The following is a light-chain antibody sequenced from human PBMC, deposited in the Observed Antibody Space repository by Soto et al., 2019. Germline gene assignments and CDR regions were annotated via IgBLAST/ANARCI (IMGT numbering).Light chain of an antibody. J-gene: IGKJ4*01. Sequence: AIRMTQSPSSFSASTGDRVTITCRASQGISSYLAWYQQKQGKAPKLLIYAASTLQSGVPSRFSGSGSGTDFTLTISCLQSADFATDYCQQYYSYPLTFGGGTKVEIK. CDR3: QQYYSYPLT. CDR1: QGISSY. V-gene: IGKV1-8*01. CDR2: AAS.